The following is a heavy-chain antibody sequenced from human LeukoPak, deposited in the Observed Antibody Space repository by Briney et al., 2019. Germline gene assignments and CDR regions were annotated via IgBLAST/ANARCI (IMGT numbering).Heavy chain of an antibody. V-gene: IGHV4-31*03. Sequence: SQTLSLTCTVSGGSISSGGYSWSWIRQHPGKGLEWIGYIYYSGSTYYNPSLKSRVTISVDTSKNQFSLKLSSVTAADTAVYYCARGPMVAATPALDYWGQGTLVTVSS. J-gene: IGHJ4*02. CDR3: ARGPMVAATPALDY. CDR2: IYYSGST. CDR1: GGSISSGGYS. D-gene: IGHD2-15*01.